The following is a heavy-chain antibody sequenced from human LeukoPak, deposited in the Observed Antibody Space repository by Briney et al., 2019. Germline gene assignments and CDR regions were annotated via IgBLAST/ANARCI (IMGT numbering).Heavy chain of an antibody. CDR1: GGPNRIYY. Sequence: ETLSLTCTLSGGPNRIYYWRGVRDPPGKAREGGGYIYYSGSTNYNPSLKSRVTISVDTSKNQFSLKMSSVTAADTAVYYCARRGVTMVRGGFDYWGQGTLVTVSS. CDR3: ARRGVTMVRGGFDY. CDR2: IYYSGST. J-gene: IGHJ4*02. D-gene: IGHD3-10*01. V-gene: IGHV4-59*08.